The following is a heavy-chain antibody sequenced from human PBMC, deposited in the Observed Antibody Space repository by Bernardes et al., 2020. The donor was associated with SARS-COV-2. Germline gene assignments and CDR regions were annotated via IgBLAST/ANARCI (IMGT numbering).Heavy chain of an antibody. CDR2: TSSASTTV. D-gene: IGHD3-10*01. J-gene: IGHJ4*02. Sequence: GSLRPSCAASGFSFSDYSMTWVRQTPGQGLEWVSHTSSASTTVYYPDSLKGRFTSSRDNAKNSLYPQMNSLRAEDTAVYYCARVSRVRIELFHYQREIDYWGQGALVTVSS. V-gene: IGHV3-48*01. CDR3: ARVSRVRIELFHYQREIDY. CDR1: GFSFSDYS.